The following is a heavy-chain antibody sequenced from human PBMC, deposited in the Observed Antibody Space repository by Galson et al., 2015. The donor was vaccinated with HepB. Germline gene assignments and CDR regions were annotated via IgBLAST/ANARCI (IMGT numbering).Heavy chain of an antibody. CDR1: GYSFTSYW. CDR3: ARWTFPDGSGSCYYAFDI. D-gene: IGHD3-10*01. CDR2: IYPGDSDT. J-gene: IGHJ3*02. Sequence: QSGAEVKKPGESLKISCMGSGYSFTSYWSGWVRQMPGKGLEWMGIIYPGDSDTRYSPSFQGQVTISADKSISTAYLQWSSLKASDTAMYYCARWTFPDGSGSCYYAFDIWGQGTMVTVSS. V-gene: IGHV5-51*01.